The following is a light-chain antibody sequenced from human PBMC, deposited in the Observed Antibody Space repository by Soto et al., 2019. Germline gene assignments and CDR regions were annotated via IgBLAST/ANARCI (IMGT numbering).Light chain of an antibody. V-gene: IGLV2-8*01. CDR3: SSYTSSSTLVV. CDR1: SSDVGGYNY. CDR2: EVN. J-gene: IGLJ2*01. Sequence: QSVLTQPPSASGSPGQSVTISCTGTSSDVGGYNYVSWFQQHPGKAPKLIIHEVNQRPSGVPDRFSGSKSGNTASLTVSGLQAEDEGTYYCSSYTSSSTLVVFGGGTKVTVL.